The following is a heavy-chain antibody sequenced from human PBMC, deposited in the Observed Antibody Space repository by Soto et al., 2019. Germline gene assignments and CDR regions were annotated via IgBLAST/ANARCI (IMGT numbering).Heavy chain of an antibody. Sequence: GESLKISCAASGFTFSSYAMSWVRQAPGKGLEWVSAISGSGGSTYYADSVKGRFTISRDNSKNTLYLQMNSLRAEDTAVYYCANSASYRPLPEGYWGQGTLVTVSS. J-gene: IGHJ4*02. CDR2: ISGSGGST. V-gene: IGHV3-23*01. CDR1: GFTFSSYA. CDR3: ANSASYRPLPEGY. D-gene: IGHD3-16*02.